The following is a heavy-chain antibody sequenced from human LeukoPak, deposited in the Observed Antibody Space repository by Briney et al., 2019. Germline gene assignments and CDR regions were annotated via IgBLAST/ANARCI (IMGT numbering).Heavy chain of an antibody. CDR1: GFTFSSYA. D-gene: IGHD3-22*01. J-gene: IGHJ3*02. CDR3: AKPYDSSGYPPDAFDI. V-gene: IGHV3-23*01. CDR2: IGGSGGST. Sequence: PGGSLRLSCAASGFTFSSYAMSWVRQAPGKGLEWVSAIGGSGGSTYYADSVKGRFTISRDNSKNTLYLQMNSLRAEDTAVYYCAKPYDSSGYPPDAFDIWGQGTMVTVSS.